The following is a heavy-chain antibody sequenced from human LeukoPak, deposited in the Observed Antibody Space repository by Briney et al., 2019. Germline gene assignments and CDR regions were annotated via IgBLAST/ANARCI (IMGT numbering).Heavy chain of an antibody. CDR2: IRYDGSNK. V-gene: IGHV3-30*02. CDR1: GFTFSSYG. CDR3: AKDLWSGYFRFDY. Sequence: GGSLRLSCAASGFTFSSYGMHWVRQAPGKGLEWVAFIRYDGSNKYYADSVKSRFTISRDNSKNTLYLQMNSLRAEDTAVYYCAKDLWSGYFRFDYWGQGTLVTVSS. J-gene: IGHJ4*02. D-gene: IGHD3-3*01.